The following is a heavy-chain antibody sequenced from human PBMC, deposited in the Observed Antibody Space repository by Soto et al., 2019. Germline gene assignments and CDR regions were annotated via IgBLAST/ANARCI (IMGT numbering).Heavy chain of an antibody. CDR3: AKDAIIDYGDPPSTSRDFFAY. CDR2: ISYDGSNK. D-gene: IGHD4-17*01. Sequence: GGSLRLSCAASGFTFSSYGMHWVRQAPGKGLEWVAVISYDGSNKYYADSVKGRFTISRDNSKNTLYLQMNSLRAEDTAVYYCAKDAIIDYGDPPSTSRDFFAYSARRSLVTGSS. CDR1: GFTFSSYG. V-gene: IGHV3-30*18. J-gene: IGHJ4*02.